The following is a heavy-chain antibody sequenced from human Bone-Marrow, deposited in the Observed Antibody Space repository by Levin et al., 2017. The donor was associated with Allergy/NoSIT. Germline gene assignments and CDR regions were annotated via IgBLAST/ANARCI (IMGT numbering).Heavy chain of an antibody. CDR1: GGTFSSTA. V-gene: IGHV1-69*04. Sequence: GASVKVSCKASGGTFSSTALTWVRQAPGQGLEWMGRIIPTLGAADHAQKFRGRITLTADTSTGIAYMELSRLRSEDTAVYYCARDGQGGGVIAASLDSWGQGTLVIVSS. D-gene: IGHD2-15*01. CDR3: ARDGQGGGVIAASLDS. J-gene: IGHJ4*02. CDR2: IIPTLGAA.